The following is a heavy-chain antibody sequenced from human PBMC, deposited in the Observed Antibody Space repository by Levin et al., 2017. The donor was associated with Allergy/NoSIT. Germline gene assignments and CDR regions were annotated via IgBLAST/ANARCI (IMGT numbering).Heavy chain of an antibody. V-gene: IGHV3-48*01. J-gene: IGHJ4*02. CDR1: GFSFSNSR. CDR3: ASSYGSFDS. CDR2: ISTSSDTI. Sequence: GGSLRLSCAASGFSFSNSRMNWVRQAPGKGLEWISYISTSSDTINYADAVKGRFTISRDNAKSSLYLQMNGLRAEDTAIYYCASSYGSFDSWGQGTLVTVS. D-gene: IGHD2/OR15-2a*01.